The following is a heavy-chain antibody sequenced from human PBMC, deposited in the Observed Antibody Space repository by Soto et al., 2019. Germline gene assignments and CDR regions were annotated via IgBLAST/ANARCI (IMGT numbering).Heavy chain of an antibody. CDR3: AREGIAAAGPEGNDAFDI. V-gene: IGHV3-72*01. Sequence: GGSLRLSCAASGFTFSDHYMDWVRQAPGKGLEWVGRTRNKANSYTTEYAASVKGRFTIPRDDSKNSLYLQMNSLKTEDTAVYYCAREGIAAAGPEGNDAFDIWGQGTMVTVSS. J-gene: IGHJ3*02. D-gene: IGHD6-13*01. CDR2: TRNKANSYTT. CDR1: GFTFSDHY.